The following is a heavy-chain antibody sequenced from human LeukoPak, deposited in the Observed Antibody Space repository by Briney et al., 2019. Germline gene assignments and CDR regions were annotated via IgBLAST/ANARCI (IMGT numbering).Heavy chain of an antibody. CDR1: GFTFSSYG. Sequence: GGSLRLSCAASGFTFSSYGMHWVRQAPGKGLEWVAVISHDGSIKYYADSLKGRFTISRDNSKNTLSLQMNSLRAEYTAVYYCATEIDYGDYVHNFDYWGQGTLVTVSS. J-gene: IGHJ4*02. CDR2: ISHDGSIK. V-gene: IGHV3-30*03. D-gene: IGHD4-17*01. CDR3: ATEIDYGDYVHNFDY.